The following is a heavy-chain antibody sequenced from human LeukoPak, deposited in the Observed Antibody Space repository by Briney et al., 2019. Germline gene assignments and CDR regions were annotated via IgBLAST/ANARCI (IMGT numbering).Heavy chain of an antibody. CDR1: GGSISSSNW. V-gene: IGHV4-4*02. CDR3: ARVEIAAAGYYFDY. J-gene: IGHJ4*02. D-gene: IGHD6-13*01. CDR2: IYHSGST. Sequence: SGTLSLTCAVSGGSISSSNWWSWVRQPPGKGLEWIGEIYHSGSTNYNPSLKSRVTISVDKSKNQFSLKLSSVTAADTAVYYCARVEIAAAGYYFDYWGQGTLVTVSS.